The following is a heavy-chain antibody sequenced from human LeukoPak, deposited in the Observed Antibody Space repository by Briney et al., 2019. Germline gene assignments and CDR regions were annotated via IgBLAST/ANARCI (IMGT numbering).Heavy chain of an antibody. J-gene: IGHJ4*02. V-gene: IGHV4-30-4*01. Sequence: PSETLSLTCTVSGGSISSGDYYWSWIRQPPGMGLEWIGYIYYSGSTYYNPSLKSRVTISVDTSKNQFSLKLSSVTAADTAVYYCARDSMATIRFDYWGQGTLVTVSS. CDR2: IYYSGST. D-gene: IGHD5-24*01. CDR3: ARDSMATIRFDY. CDR1: GGSISSGDYY.